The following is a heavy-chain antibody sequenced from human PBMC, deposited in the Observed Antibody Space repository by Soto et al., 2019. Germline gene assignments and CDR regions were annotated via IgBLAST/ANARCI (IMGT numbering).Heavy chain of an antibody. J-gene: IGHJ4*02. CDR2: ISAYNGNT. CDR3: ARNLAAAGPFDC. V-gene: IGHV1-18*01. CDR1: GYTFTNYA. D-gene: IGHD6-13*01. Sequence: QVQLVQSGAEVKKPGASVKVSCKASGYTFTNYAFSWVRQDPGQGLEWRGWISAYNGNTNYPQTLQGRVPRTTDTSTSTAYMELRSLLSDDTAVYYCARNLAAAGPFDCWGQGTLVTVSS.